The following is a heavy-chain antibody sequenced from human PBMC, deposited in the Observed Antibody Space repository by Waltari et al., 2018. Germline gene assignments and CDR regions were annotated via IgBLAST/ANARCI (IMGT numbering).Heavy chain of an antibody. Sequence: QVELVQSGAEVRKPGASVKVSCKASGYSLTSYYMHWVRPAPGLGLEGMGRINPNSGDTNSAPKFQGRVTLTRDTSVNTACLELRSLTSDDTAVYFCARESAFSTSWYPGFDPWGQGTLVTVAS. D-gene: IGHD2-2*01. J-gene: IGHJ5*02. V-gene: IGHV1-2*06. CDR2: INPNSGDT. CDR1: GYSLTSYY. CDR3: ARESAFSTSWYPGFDP.